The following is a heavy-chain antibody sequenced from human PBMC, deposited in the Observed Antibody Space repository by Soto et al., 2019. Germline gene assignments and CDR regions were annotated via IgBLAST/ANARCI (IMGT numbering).Heavy chain of an antibody. D-gene: IGHD6-25*01. CDR2: IFYSGST. J-gene: IGHJ6*02. Sequence: HVQVQESGPGLVKPSETLSLTCSVSGGSMTNYYWSWIRQPPGKRLEWIAYIFYSGSTKYNPSFESRVIVSVDTSRNQFYLKLSSVTAADTAVYYCARWHSSSGYYGMDVWGQGTTVTVSS. CDR1: GGSMTNYY. V-gene: IGHV4-59*01. CDR3: ARWHSSSGYYGMDV.